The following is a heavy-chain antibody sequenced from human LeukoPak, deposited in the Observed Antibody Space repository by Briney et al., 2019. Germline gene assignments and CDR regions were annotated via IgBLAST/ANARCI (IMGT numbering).Heavy chain of an antibody. CDR2: INANSGVT. CDR1: GYTFTGYY. D-gene: IGHD1-26*01. Sequence: GASVKVSCKASGYTFTGYYIHWVRQAPGQGLELMGWINANSGVTNYAQKFQGRVTMTRDTSISTAYVELRSLRSDDTALYYCARHVKWELLYWGQGTLVAVSS. V-gene: IGHV1-2*02. J-gene: IGHJ4*02. CDR3: ARHVKWELLY.